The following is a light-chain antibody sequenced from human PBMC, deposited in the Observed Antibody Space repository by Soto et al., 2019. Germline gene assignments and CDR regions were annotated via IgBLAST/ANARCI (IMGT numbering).Light chain of an antibody. CDR1: SSDVGGYNY. Sequence: QSALTQPASVSGSPGQSITISCTGTSSDVGGYNYVSWYQQYPGKAPKLMIYDVSNRPSGVSNRFSGPKSGNTASLTISGLQAEDEADYYCSSYTSSSAVVFGEGTKVTVL. J-gene: IGLJ2*01. V-gene: IGLV2-14*01. CDR2: DVS. CDR3: SSYTSSSAVV.